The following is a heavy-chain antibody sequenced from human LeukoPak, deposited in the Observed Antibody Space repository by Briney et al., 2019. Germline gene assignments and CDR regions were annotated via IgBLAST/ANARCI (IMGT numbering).Heavy chain of an antibody. J-gene: IGHJ6*02. CDR2: IYYSGST. Sequence: PSETLSLTCAVYGGSFSSYYWSWIRQPPGKGLEWIGYIYYSGSTNYNPSLKSRVTISVDTSKNQFSLKLSSVTAADTAVYYCARLSSSGWYGNCYYYGMDVWGQGTTVTVSS. CDR3: ARLSSSGWYGNCYYYGMDV. CDR1: GGSFSSYY. V-gene: IGHV4-59*08. D-gene: IGHD6-19*01.